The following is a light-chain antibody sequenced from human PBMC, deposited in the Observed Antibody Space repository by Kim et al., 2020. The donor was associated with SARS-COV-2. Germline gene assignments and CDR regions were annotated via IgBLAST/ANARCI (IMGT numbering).Light chain of an antibody. V-gene: IGLV3-19*01. CDR2: GKN. CDR1: SLRSYY. J-gene: IGLJ3*02. CDR3: NSRDSSGNHLWV. Sequence: SSELTQDPAVSVALGQTVRITCQGDSLRSYYASWYQQKPGQAPVLVIYGKNNRPSGIPDRFSGSSSGNTASLTITGARAEDEADYYCNSRDSSGNHLWVFGGGTQLTVL.